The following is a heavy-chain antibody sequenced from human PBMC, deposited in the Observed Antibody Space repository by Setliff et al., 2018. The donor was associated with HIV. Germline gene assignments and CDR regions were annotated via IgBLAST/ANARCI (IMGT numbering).Heavy chain of an antibody. CDR2: IYPGDSDT. Sequence: GESLKISCKGSGYTFTSYWIGWVRQMPGKGLEWMGIIYPGDSDTRYSPSFQGQVTISADKSINTAFLQWSSLKASDTAMYYCARPRCSGGSCSTRDAFDIWGQGTMVTVSS. D-gene: IGHD2-15*01. CDR1: GYTFTSYW. J-gene: IGHJ3*02. V-gene: IGHV5-51*01. CDR3: ARPRCSGGSCSTRDAFDI.